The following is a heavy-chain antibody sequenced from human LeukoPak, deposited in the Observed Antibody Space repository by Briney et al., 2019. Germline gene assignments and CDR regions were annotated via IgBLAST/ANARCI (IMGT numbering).Heavy chain of an antibody. CDR2: IWYDGSNK. V-gene: IGHV3-33*01. CDR3: AMFYGSGSYSGY. D-gene: IGHD3-10*01. CDR1: GSTFSSYG. Sequence: GRSLRLSCAASGSTFSSYGMHWVRQAPGKGLEWVAVIWYDGSNKYYADSVKGRFTISRDNSKNTLYLQMNSLRAEDTAVYYCAMFYGSGSYSGYWGQGTLVTVSS. J-gene: IGHJ4*02.